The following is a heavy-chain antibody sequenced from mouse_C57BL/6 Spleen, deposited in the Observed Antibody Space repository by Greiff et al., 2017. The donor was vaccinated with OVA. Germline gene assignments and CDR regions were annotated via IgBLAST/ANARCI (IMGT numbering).Heavy chain of an antibody. D-gene: IGHD2-2*01. J-gene: IGHJ2*01. CDR3: ARRGYGYDEGYYFDY. Sequence: QVQLQQSGAELARPGASVKLSCKASGYTFTSYGISWVKQRTGQGLEWIGELYPRSGNTYYNEKFKGKATLTADKSSSTAYMELRSLTSEDSAVYFCARRGYGYDEGYYFDYWGQGTTLTVSS. CDR2: LYPRSGNT. V-gene: IGHV1-81*01. CDR1: GYTFTSYG.